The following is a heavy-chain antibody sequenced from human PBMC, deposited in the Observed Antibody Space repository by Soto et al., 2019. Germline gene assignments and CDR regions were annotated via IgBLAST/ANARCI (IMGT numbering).Heavy chain of an antibody. V-gene: IGHV3-21*01. J-gene: IGHJ4*02. Sequence: PGGSLRLSCVGSGFTFSTYSINWVRQAPGKGLEWVSYIDSTSMHIYYADSVKGRFTITRDNAKKSVYLQMTSLRAEDTAVYYCARLVGAYQHYIDYWGQGTLVTVSS. D-gene: IGHD1-26*01. CDR1: GFTFSTYS. CDR3: ARLVGAYQHYIDY. CDR2: IDSTSMHI.